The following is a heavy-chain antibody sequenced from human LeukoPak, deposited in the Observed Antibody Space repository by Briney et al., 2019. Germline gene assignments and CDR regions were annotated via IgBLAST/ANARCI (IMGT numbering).Heavy chain of an antibody. CDR3: ARHSGYDYEGWGSAFSSYYYYGMDV. CDR1: GGSNSIYY. Sequence: SETLSLTCTASGGSNSIYYGTWIRQPPAKVLQWFARIYTSGNTHSNPSIKSRVTMLVDSSKNQFSLKLSSVTAADTAVYDCARHSGYDYEGWGSAFSSYYYYGMDVWGQGTTVTVSS. D-gene: IGHD5-12*01. V-gene: IGHV4-4*07. CDR2: IYTSGNT. J-gene: IGHJ6*02.